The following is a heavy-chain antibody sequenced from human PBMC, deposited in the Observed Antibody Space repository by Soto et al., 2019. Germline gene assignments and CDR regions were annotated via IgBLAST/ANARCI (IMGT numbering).Heavy chain of an antibody. V-gene: IGHV4-34*01. CDR1: WGNCSGHG. D-gene: IGHD7-27*01. J-gene: IGHJ4*02. CDR3: ARGWGRIFAY. CDR2: INHSAST. Sequence: LQPPPLTCAVEWGNCSGHGGGWIRQPPGKGLEWIGEINHSASTNYNPSLKSRVTISVDTSKNQFSLKLSSVTAADTAVYYCARGWGRIFAYWGQGTQVTVSS.